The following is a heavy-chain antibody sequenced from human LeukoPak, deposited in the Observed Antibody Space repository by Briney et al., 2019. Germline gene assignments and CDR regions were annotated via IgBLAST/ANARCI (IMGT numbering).Heavy chain of an antibody. D-gene: IGHD3-16*01. Sequence: PGGSLRLSCAASGFTFSRYGMHWVRQTPGKGLEWVAVISYDASNKYYADSVKCRFTISRDNSKNTVYLQLNSLRAEDTALYYCARGRGWVDHWGQGTLVTVSS. CDR3: ARGRGWVDH. CDR2: ISYDASNK. V-gene: IGHV3-30*03. J-gene: IGHJ4*02. CDR1: GFTFSRYG.